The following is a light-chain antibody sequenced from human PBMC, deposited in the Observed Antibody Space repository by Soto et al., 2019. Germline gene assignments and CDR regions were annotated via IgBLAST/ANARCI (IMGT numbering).Light chain of an antibody. Sequence: QLVLTQPASVSGSPGQSITISCTGTSSDVGAYIYVSWYQHHPGKAPKVMIYEVTNRPSGVSDRFSGSKSGNTASLTISGLQAEDEADYYCCSYTSSRTYVFGTGTQLTVL. J-gene: IGLJ1*01. CDR1: SSDVGAYIY. CDR2: EVT. CDR3: CSYTSSRTYV. V-gene: IGLV2-14*01.